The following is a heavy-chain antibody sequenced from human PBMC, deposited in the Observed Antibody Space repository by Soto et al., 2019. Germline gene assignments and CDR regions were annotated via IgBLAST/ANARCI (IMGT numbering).Heavy chain of an antibody. J-gene: IGHJ1*01. CDR2: ISAYNGNT. D-gene: IGHD3-3*01. CDR1: GYTFTSYG. V-gene: IGHV1-18*01. Sequence: ASVKVSCKASGYTFTSYGISWVRQAPGQGLEWMGWISAYNGNTNYAQKLQGRVTMTTDTSTSTAYMELRSLRSDDTAVYYCARDMGGYDFWSGYYPEYFQHWGQGTLVTVSS. CDR3: ARDMGGYDFWSGYYPEYFQH.